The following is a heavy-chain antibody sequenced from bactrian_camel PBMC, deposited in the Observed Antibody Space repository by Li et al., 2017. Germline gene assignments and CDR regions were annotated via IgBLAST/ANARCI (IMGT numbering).Heavy chain of an antibody. D-gene: IGHD2*01. CDR3: VRDGVDFRVVVTGTTFGY. V-gene: IGHV3S40*01. J-gene: IGHJ6*01. Sequence: VQLVESGGGSVQAGGSLKLSCEASGFSFSNFAMTWVRQAPGKGLEWVSGTNGNGAMTDYADSVKGRFTISRDNAKNTVHLQMNSLTPEDTAVYYCVRDGVDFRVVVTGTTFGYWGQGTQVTVS. CDR2: TNGNGAMT. CDR1: GFSFSNFA.